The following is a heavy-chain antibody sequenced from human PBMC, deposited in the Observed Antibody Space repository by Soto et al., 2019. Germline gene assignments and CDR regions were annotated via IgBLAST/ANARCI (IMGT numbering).Heavy chain of an antibody. CDR3: ARGELGGSYFSELDY. V-gene: IGHV1-69*01. Sequence: QVQLVQSGDEVKRPGSSVKVSCKASGDTFSSYAISWVRQAPGQGLEWMGGIIPIFGTANYAQKFQGRVTITADESTSTAYMELSSLRSEDTAVYYCARGELGGSYFSELDYWGQGTLVTVSS. J-gene: IGHJ4*02. D-gene: IGHD1-26*01. CDR2: IIPIFGTA. CDR1: GDTFSSYA.